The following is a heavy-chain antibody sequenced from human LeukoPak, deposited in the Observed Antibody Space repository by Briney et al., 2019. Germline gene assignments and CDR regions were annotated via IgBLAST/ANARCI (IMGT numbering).Heavy chain of an antibody. CDR2: VSFDGTNN. V-gene: IGHV3-30*04. CDR1: GFIFENFA. Sequence: GRSLRLSCVASGFIFENFAIHWVRQAPGKGLEWVSSVSFDGTNNFYADSVNGRLTVSRDNSQNTVYLNMNSLRPDDTAVYFCARDRNVIGADCYSWGQGTLVTVSS. D-gene: IGHD2-15*01. J-gene: IGHJ4*02. CDR3: ARDRNVIGADCYS.